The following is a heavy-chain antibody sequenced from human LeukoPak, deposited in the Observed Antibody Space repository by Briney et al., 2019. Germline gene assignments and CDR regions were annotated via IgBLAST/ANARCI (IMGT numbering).Heavy chain of an antibody. D-gene: IGHD4-17*01. CDR1: GLTFSSYS. CDR2: ISSSSSYI. Sequence: GGYLRLSCAASGLTFSSYSMNWVRQAPGKGLEWVSSISSSSSYIYYADSVKGRFTISRDNAKNSLYLQMHSLRAEDTAVYYCARVGDYYAFDIWGQGTMVTVSS. J-gene: IGHJ3*02. V-gene: IGHV3-21*01. CDR3: ARVGDYYAFDI.